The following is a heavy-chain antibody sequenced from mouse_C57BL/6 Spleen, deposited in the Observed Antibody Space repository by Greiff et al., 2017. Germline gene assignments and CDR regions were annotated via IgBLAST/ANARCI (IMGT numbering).Heavy chain of an antibody. CDR2: IYPGSGNT. Sequence: QVQLKESGAELVRPGASVKLSCKASGYTFTDYYINWVKQRPGQGLEWIARIYPGSGNTYYNEKFKGKATLTAEKSSSTAYMQLSSLTSEDSAVYFCARWDDGYYSFAYWGQGTLVTVSA. V-gene: IGHV1-76*01. CDR3: ARWDDGYYSFAY. D-gene: IGHD2-3*01. CDR1: GYTFTDYY. J-gene: IGHJ3*01.